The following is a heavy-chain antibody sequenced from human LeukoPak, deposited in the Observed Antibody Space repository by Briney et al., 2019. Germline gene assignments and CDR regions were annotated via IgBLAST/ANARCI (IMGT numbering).Heavy chain of an antibody. Sequence: GGSLRLSCAASGFTFRSSAMSWVRQGPGKGLEWVSAISDNGGRAYYADSVRGRFTISSDNSRSTLYLQMNSLRAEDTAEYYCAKPMTPEAFDIWGQGTMVTVSS. CDR1: GFTFRSSA. V-gene: IGHV3-23*01. CDR3: AKPMTPEAFDI. CDR2: ISDNGGRA. J-gene: IGHJ3*02. D-gene: IGHD1-14*01.